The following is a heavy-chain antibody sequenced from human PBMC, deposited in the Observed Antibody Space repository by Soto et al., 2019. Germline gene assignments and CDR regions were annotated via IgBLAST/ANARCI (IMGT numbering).Heavy chain of an antibody. CDR2: ISHSGTT. Sequence: SETLSLTCVVSGDSISSRGYSWSLILQPPRKGLEWIGYISHSGTTYYNTSLMSRLAISMDRSTNQFSLKLKSVSAADTAVYYCARAPHRIVVVTAIPSYFDYWRQGGLDTVS. V-gene: IGHV4-30-2*01. D-gene: IGHD2-21*02. CDR1: GDSISSRGYS. J-gene: IGHJ4*02. CDR3: ARAPHRIVVVTAIPSYFDY.